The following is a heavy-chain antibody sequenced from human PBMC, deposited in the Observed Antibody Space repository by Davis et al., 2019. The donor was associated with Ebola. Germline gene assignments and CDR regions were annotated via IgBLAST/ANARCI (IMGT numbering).Heavy chain of an antibody. V-gene: IGHV4-4*07. D-gene: IGHD3-10*01. J-gene: IGHJ6*02. CDR3: ARDSISRYYYDSGGGMDV. CDR2: IYTSGST. Sequence: MPGGSLRLSCTVSGGSISSYYWSWIRQPAGKGLEWIGRIYTSGSTNYNPSLKSRVTMSVDTSKNQFSLKLSSVTAADTAVYYCARDSISRYYYDSGGGMDVWGQGTTVTVSS. CDR1: GGSISSYY.